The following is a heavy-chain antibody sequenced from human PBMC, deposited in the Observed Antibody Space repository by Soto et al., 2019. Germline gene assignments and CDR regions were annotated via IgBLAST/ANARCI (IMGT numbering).Heavy chain of an antibody. V-gene: IGHV1-69*01. D-gene: IGHD3-16*01. Sequence: QVQLVQSGAEVKKPGSSVKVSCKASGGTFSRYTISWVRQAPGQGLEWMGGIIPIFGAAKYAQKFQDRLTVTSDESTSTAYMELSSLRSEDTAVYYCTQDANGNSRAYWGQGTLVTVSS. CDR2: IIPIFGAA. CDR1: GGTFSRYT. J-gene: IGHJ4*02. CDR3: TQDANGNSRAY.